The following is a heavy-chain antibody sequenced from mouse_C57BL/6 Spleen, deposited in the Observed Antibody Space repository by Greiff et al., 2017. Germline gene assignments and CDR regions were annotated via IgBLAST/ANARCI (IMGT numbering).Heavy chain of an antibody. CDR1: GYTFTSYW. V-gene: IGHV1-69*01. D-gene: IGHD1-1*01. CDR2: IDPSDSYT. Sequence: QVQLQQPGAELVMPGASVKLSCKASGYTFTSYWMHWVKQRPGQGLEWIGGIDPSDSYTNYNQKFKGKSTLTVDKSSSTAYMQLSSLTSEDSAVYYCARSATVVAHLDYWGQGTTLTVSS. CDR3: ARSATVVAHLDY. J-gene: IGHJ2*01.